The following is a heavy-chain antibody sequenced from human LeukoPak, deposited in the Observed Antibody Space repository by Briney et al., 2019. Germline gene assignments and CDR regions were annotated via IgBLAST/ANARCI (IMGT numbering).Heavy chain of an antibody. V-gene: IGHV4-59*01. J-gene: IGHJ5*02. Sequence: SETLSLTCTVSGGSISSYFWSWIRQPPGKRLEWIGCINYSGRTNYNPSLKSRVTISVDTSKNQFSLKLTSLTAADTAVYYCAKDVNLAAWGQGTLVTVSS. CDR3: AKDVNLAA. D-gene: IGHD1-14*01. CDR2: INYSGRT. CDR1: GGSISSYF.